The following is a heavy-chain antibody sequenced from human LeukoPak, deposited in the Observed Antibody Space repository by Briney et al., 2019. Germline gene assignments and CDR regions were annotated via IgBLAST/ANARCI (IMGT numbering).Heavy chain of an antibody. CDR3: ARDSIRQQLYSFDY. J-gene: IGHJ4*02. D-gene: IGHD6-13*01. CDR2: MQYDGSIK. V-gene: IGHV3-30*02. CDR1: GFTFSSYD. Sequence: GGSLRLSCVASGFTFSSYDMHWVRQAPGKGLEWVAFMQYDGSIKYYADSVKGRFTISRDNSKNTLYLQLDSLRADDTAVYFCARDSIRQQLYSFDYWGRGTLVTVSS.